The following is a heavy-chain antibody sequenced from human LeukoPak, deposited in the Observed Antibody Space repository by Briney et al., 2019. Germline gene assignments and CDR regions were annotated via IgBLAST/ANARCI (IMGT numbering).Heavy chain of an antibody. J-gene: IGHJ4*02. Sequence: PSETLSLTCTVSGGSISSSSYYWGWIRQPPGKGLEWIGSIYYSGSTYYNPSLKSRVTISVDTSKSQFSLKLSSVTAADTAVYYCARHKNRSYYFDYWGQGTLVTVSS. CDR3: ARHKNRSYYFDY. CDR1: GGSISSSSYY. V-gene: IGHV4-39*01. CDR2: IYYSGST.